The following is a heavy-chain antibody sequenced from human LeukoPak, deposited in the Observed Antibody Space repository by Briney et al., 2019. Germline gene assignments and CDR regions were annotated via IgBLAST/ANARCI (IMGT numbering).Heavy chain of an antibody. J-gene: IGHJ5*02. CDR3: ARVGIAVAGTWNWFDP. CDR2: IYYSGST. Sequence: SETLSLTCTVSGGSISSYYWSWIRQPPGKGLEWIGYIYYSGSTNYNPSLKSRVTISVDTSKNQFSLKLSSVTAADTAVYHCARVGIAVAGTWNWFDPWGQGTLVTVSS. V-gene: IGHV4-59*01. D-gene: IGHD6-19*01. CDR1: GGSISSYY.